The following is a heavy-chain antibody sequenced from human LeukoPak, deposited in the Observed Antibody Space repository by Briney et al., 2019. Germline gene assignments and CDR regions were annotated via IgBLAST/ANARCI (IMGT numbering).Heavy chain of an antibody. CDR1: GFTFDDYG. D-gene: IGHD1-26*01. V-gene: IGHV3-20*04. CDR2: ISWNSGNI. Sequence: GGSLRLSCVVSGFTFDDYGMNWVRQAPGKGLEWVSGISWNSGNIGYADSVKGRFTISRDSAKNSLYLQMNSLRAEDTAVYYCARLKYSGSYPADYWGQGTLVTVSS. CDR3: ARLKYSGSYPADY. J-gene: IGHJ4*02.